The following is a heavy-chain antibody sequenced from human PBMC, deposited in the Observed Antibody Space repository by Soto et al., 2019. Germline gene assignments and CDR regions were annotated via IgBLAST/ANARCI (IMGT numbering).Heavy chain of an antibody. CDR3: TRYLDF. V-gene: IGHV3-7*01. CDR1: GFTFSTSW. CDR2: INQDGSEK. J-gene: IGHJ4*02. Sequence: GGSLRLSCAASGFTFSTSWMDWVRQTPGKGLEWVANINQDGSEKNYVDSVKGRFTISRDNAKNSLFLQMSSLTAGDSGLYYCTRYLDFWGQGTLVTISS.